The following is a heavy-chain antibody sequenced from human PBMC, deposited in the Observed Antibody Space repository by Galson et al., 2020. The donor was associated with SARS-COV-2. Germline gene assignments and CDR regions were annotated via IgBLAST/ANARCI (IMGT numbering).Heavy chain of an antibody. CDR1: GFTFSSYW. V-gene: IGHV3-74*01. Sequence: GESLKISCAASGFTFSSYWMHWVRQAPGKGLVWVSRINSDGSSTSYADSVKGRFTISRDNAKNTLYLQMNSLRAEDTAVYYCARVPRYGSFDYWGQGTLVTVSS. J-gene: IGHJ4*02. CDR2: INSDGSST. D-gene: IGHD4-17*01. CDR3: ARVPRYGSFDY.